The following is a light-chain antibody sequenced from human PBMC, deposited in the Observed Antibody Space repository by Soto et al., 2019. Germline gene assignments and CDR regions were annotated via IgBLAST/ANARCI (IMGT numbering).Light chain of an antibody. Sequence: IVMTQSPDSLAVSLGARATINCKSSQSVLYSSNNKNYLAWYQQKPGQPPKLLIYWASTRESGVPDRFSGSGSGTDFTLTISSLQPEDVATYYCQQANSFPWTFGQGTKVDIK. CDR3: QQANSFPWT. V-gene: IGKV4-1*01. CDR1: QSVLYSSNNKNY. CDR2: WAS. J-gene: IGKJ1*01.